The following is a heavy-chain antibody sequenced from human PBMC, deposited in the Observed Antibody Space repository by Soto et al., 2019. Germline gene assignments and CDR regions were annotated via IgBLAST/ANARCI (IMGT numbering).Heavy chain of an antibody. CDR2: IYHSGST. Sequence: SETLSLTCAVSGGSISSSNWLSWFLQPPWKGLEWIGEIYHSGSTNYNPSLKSRVTISVDKSKNQFSLKLSSVTAADTAVYYCARDRPPWYDRDIWGQGTMVTVSS. J-gene: IGHJ3*02. CDR1: GGSISSSNW. CDR3: ARDRPPWYDRDI. D-gene: IGHD3-22*01. V-gene: IGHV4-4*02.